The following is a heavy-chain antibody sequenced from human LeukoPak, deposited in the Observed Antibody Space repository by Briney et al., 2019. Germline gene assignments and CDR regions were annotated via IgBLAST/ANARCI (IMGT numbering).Heavy chain of an antibody. V-gene: IGHV4-38-2*02. CDR3: ARVAYYDFWSGSYYFDY. CDR2: IYHSGST. CDR1: GYSISSGYY. D-gene: IGHD3-3*01. J-gene: IGHJ4*02. Sequence: SETLSLTCTVSGYSISSGYYWGWIRQPPGKGLEWIGSIYHSGSTYYNPSLKSRVTISVDTSKNQFSLKLSSVTAADTAVYYCARVAYYDFWSGSYYFDYWGQGTLVTVSS.